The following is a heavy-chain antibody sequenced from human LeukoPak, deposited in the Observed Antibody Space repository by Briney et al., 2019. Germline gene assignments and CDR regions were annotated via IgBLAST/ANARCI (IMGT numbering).Heavy chain of an antibody. V-gene: IGHV3-30-3*01. J-gene: IGHJ6*02. D-gene: IGHD2-2*01. CDR2: ISYDGSNK. Sequence: GGSLRLSCAASGFTFSSYAMHWVRQAPGKGLEWVAVISYDGSNKYYADSVKGRFTISRDNSKNTLYLQMNGLRAEDTAVYYCARSNQLLKYYYYGMDVWGQGTTVTVS. CDR1: GFTFSSYA. CDR3: ARSNQLLKYYYYGMDV.